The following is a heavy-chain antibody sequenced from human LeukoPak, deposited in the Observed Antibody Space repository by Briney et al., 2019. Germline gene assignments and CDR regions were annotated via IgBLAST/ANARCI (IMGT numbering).Heavy chain of an antibody. CDR2: ISGSGGST. Sequence: PGGSLRLSCAASGFTFSSYAMSWVRQAPGKGLEWVSAISGSGGSTYYADSVKGRFTISRDNSKNTLYLQMNSLRAEDTPVYYCAKDRNRSSGWGYWGQGTLVTVSS. J-gene: IGHJ4*02. V-gene: IGHV3-23*01. D-gene: IGHD6-19*01. CDR3: AKDRNRSSGWGY. CDR1: GFTFSSYA.